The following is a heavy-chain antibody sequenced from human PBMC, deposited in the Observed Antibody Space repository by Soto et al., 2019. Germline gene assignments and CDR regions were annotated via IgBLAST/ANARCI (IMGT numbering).Heavy chain of an antibody. J-gene: IGHJ6*02. CDR2: IYWDDDK. CDR1: GFSLSTSGMC. Sequence: VSGPTLVNPTQTLTLTCTFSGFSLSTSGMCVAWIRQPPGKALEWLALIYWDDDKRYRPSLETRLTITKDTSKNQVVLTMTNMDSVDTATYYCAYLPCSGGSCYWFSYSGMDVWGQGTTVTVSS. V-gene: IGHV2-5*02. CDR3: AYLPCSGGSCYWFSYSGMDV. D-gene: IGHD2-15*01.